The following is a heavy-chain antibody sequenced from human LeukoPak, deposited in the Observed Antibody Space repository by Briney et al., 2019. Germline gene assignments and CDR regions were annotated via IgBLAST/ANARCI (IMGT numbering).Heavy chain of an antibody. CDR3: AREAVADFNFEY. J-gene: IGHJ4*02. Sequence: TGGSLRLSCAASGFTFSSYGMHWVRQAPGKGLEWVAFIRYDGSNKYYADSVKGRFTISRDNAKNSLYLQMNSLSAEGTAVYYCAREAVADFNFEYWGQGTLVTVSS. V-gene: IGHV3-30*02. CDR1: GFTFSSYG. CDR2: IRYDGSNK. D-gene: IGHD6-19*01.